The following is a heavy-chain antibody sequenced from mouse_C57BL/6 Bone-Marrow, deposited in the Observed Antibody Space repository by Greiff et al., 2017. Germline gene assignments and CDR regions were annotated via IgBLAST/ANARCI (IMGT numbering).Heavy chain of an antibody. J-gene: IGHJ4*01. V-gene: IGHV1-76*01. Sequence: VKLVESGAELVRPGASVKLSCKASGYTFTDYYINWVKQRPGQGLEWIARIYPGSGNTYYNEKFKGKATLTAEKSSSTAYMQLSSLTSEDSAVYFCAPSITTPAMDYWGQGTSVTVSS. CDR2: IYPGSGNT. CDR1: GYTFTDYY. D-gene: IGHD1-2*01. CDR3: APSITTPAMDY.